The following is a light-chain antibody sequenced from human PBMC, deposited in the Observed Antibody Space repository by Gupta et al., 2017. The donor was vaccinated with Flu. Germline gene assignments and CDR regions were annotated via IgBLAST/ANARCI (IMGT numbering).Light chain of an antibody. V-gene: IGKV4-1*01. CDR3: QQYYSART. Sequence: DIVMTQSPDSLAVSLGERATINCKSSQSVLYSSNNKNYLAWFQQKPGQPPKLLIYWASTRESGVPDRFSGSGYGTDFTLTISSLQAEDVAVYYCQQYYSARTFGPGTKVDVK. CDR2: WAS. J-gene: IGKJ3*01. CDR1: QSVLYSSNNKNY.